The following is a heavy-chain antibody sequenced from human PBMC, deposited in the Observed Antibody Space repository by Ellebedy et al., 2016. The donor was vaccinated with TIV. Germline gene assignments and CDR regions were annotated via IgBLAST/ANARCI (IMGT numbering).Heavy chain of an antibody. CDR3: ARGGNWSIVPFY. J-gene: IGHJ4*02. D-gene: IGHD2-8*01. V-gene: IGHV4-59*01. Sequence: MPSETMSLTCTVSGGSISSYYWSWIRQPPGKGLEWIGYIYYSGSTNYNPSLKSRVTISVDTSKNQFSLKLSSVTAADTAVYYCARGGNWSIVPFYWGQGTLVTVSS. CDR2: IYYSGST. CDR1: GGSISSYY.